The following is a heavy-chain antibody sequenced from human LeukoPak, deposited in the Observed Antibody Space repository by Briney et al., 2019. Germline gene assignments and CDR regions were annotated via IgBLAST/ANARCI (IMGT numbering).Heavy chain of an antibody. V-gene: IGHV4-59*02. CDR2: IYYSGST. CDR3: ARDSGGYSYATLEYYYGMDV. J-gene: IGHJ6*02. D-gene: IGHD5-18*01. Sequence: SETLSLTCTVSGGSVSSYYWSWIRQPPGKGLEWIGYIYYSGSTNYNPSLKSRVTISVDTSKNQFSLKLSSVTAADTAVCYCARDSGGYSYATLEYYYGMDVWGQGTTVTVSS. CDR1: GGSVSSYY.